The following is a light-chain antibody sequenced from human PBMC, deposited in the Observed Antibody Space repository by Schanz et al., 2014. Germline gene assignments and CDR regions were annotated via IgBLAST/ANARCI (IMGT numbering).Light chain of an antibody. CDR1: SSDVGGYNL. Sequence: QSVLTQPASVSGSPGQSITISCTGTSSDVGGYNLVSWYQQYPGKAPKLMIYEGSVRPPGVSHRFSGSKSGNTASLTISGLQAEDEADYYCCSYAGNNNLGYVFGAGTKLTVL. V-gene: IGLV2-23*01. J-gene: IGLJ1*01. CDR2: EGS. CDR3: CSYAGNNNLGYV.